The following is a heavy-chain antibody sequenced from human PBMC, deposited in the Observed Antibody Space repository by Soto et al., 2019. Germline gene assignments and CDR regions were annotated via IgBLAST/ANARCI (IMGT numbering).Heavy chain of an antibody. Sequence: TGGSLRLSCAASGFRFNIFAMNWVRQAPGQGLEWVSGISGGGGSTYYADSVKGRFTISRDNSNNTLYLQMNSLRAEDTAVYYCAKDPTSYDSSAQFDSWGQGTLVTVSS. CDR3: AKDPTSYDSSAQFDS. V-gene: IGHV3-23*01. D-gene: IGHD3-22*01. J-gene: IGHJ4*02. CDR2: ISGGGGST. CDR1: GFRFNIFA.